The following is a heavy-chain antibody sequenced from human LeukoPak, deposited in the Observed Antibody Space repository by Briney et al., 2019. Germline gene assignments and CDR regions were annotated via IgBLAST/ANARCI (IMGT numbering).Heavy chain of an antibody. CDR3: ARGGYDYVWGSYRINNWFDP. CDR1: GGSITRHY. Sequence: SETLSLTCSVSGGSITRHYWSWIRQPPGKGLEWIGYIYYSGSTNYNPSLKSRVTISVDTSKHQFSLKLSSVTAADTAVYYCARGGYDYVWGSYRINNWFDPWGQGTLVTVSS. J-gene: IGHJ5*02. V-gene: IGHV4-59*11. CDR2: IYYSGST. D-gene: IGHD3-16*01.